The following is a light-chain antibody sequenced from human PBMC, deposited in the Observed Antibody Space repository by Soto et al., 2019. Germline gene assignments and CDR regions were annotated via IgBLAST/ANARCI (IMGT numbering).Light chain of an antibody. V-gene: IGLV2-14*03. CDR1: SSDVGGYDH. CDR3: SSYTSSKTVV. CDR2: DVT. J-gene: IGLJ2*01. Sequence: QSALTQPASVTGSPGQSITISCTGTSSDVGGYDHVSWYQQHPGEVPKVMIYDVTNRPLGVSNRFSGSKSGNTASLTISGLQAEDEDDYYCSSYTSSKTVVFGGGTNLTVL.